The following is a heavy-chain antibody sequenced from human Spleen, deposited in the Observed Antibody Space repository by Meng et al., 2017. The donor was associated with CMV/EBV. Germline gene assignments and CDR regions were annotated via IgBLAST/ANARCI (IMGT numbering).Heavy chain of an antibody. CDR1: GFTFSSYW. CDR2: IKQDETEK. V-gene: IGHV3-7*01. D-gene: IGHD6-6*01. CDR3: ARGSSSGLRNFDY. J-gene: IGHJ4*02. Sequence: GESLKISCAASGFTFSSYWMSWVRQAPGKGLEWVANIKQDETEKNYVDSVKGRFTISRDNAKNSLYLQMNSLRAEDTAVYYCARGSSSGLRNFDYWGQGTLVTVSS.